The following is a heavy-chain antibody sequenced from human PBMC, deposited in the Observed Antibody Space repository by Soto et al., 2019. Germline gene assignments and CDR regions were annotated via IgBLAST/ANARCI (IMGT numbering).Heavy chain of an antibody. CDR3: VRRHVSATGIDWFDP. Sequence: ASVKVSCKASGYTFTSYGIHWVRQAPGQRLEWMGWINAANGDTKYSPKFQGRVTITRDTSASTAYMELSSLRPEDTAVYYCVRRHVSATGIDWFDPWGHGTLVTVSS. D-gene: IGHD6-13*01. J-gene: IGHJ5*02. CDR2: INAANGDT. CDR1: GYTFTSYG. V-gene: IGHV1-3*01.